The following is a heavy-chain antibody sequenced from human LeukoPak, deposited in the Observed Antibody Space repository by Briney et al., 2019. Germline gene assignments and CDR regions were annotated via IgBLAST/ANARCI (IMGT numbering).Heavy chain of an antibody. D-gene: IGHD3/OR15-3a*01. V-gene: IGHV3-21*01. Sequence: GGSLRLSCAASGFTFSSYSMNWVRQAPGKGLEWVSSISSSSSYIYYADSVKGRFTLSRDNAKNSLYLQMNSLRAEDTAVYYCARDVFEPDFLDWSSSFDYWGQGTLVTVSS. CDR3: ARDVFEPDFLDWSSSFDY. J-gene: IGHJ4*02. CDR1: GFTFSSYS. CDR2: ISSSSSYI.